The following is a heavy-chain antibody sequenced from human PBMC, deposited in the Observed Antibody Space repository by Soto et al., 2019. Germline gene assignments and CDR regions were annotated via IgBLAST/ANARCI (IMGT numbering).Heavy chain of an antibody. J-gene: IGHJ3*02. Sequence: EVQLLESGGGLVQPGGSLRLSCAASGFTFSSYAMSWVRQAPGKGLEWVSAISGSGGSTYYADSVKGRFTISRDNSKNTLYLQMNSLRAEDTAVYYCAKGVHFDWPEELDDAFDIWGQGTTVTVSS. CDR2: ISGSGGST. CDR1: GFTFSSYA. V-gene: IGHV3-23*01. D-gene: IGHD3-9*01. CDR3: AKGVHFDWPEELDDAFDI.